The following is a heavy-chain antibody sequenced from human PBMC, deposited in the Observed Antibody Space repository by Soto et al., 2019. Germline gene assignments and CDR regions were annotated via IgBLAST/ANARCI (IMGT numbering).Heavy chain of an antibody. CDR1: GYTFSNFG. Sequence: QVQLVQSGAEVKKPGASLKVSCKASGYTFSNFGVSWVRQAPGQGLEWIGWITPDNGDTNYGQKFQGRATMTTDTSANTADMEVRGLRSDDPSGDYCARGVLGSADLVFIMDVWGVGTTVTVS. D-gene: IGHD6-6*01. CDR3: ARGVLGSADLVFIMDV. CDR2: ITPDNGDT. J-gene: IGHJ6*03. V-gene: IGHV1-18*01.